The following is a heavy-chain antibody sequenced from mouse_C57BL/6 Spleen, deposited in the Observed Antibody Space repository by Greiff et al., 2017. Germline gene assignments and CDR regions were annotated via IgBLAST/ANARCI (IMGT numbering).Heavy chain of an antibody. J-gene: IGHJ4*01. CDR2: INYDGSST. CDR3: ARAHYAMDY. V-gene: IGHV5-16*01. Sequence: EVKVVESEGGLVQPGSSMKLSCTASGFTFSDYYMAWVRQVPEKGLEWVANINYDGSSTYYLDSLKSRFIISRDNAKNILYLQMSSLKSEDTATYYSARAHYAMDYWGQGTSVTVSS. CDR1: GFTFSDYY.